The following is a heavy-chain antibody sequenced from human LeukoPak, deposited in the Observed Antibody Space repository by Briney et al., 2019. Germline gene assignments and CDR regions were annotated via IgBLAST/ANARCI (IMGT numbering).Heavy chain of an antibody. CDR1: GGSFSGYY. D-gene: IGHD4-17*01. CDR3: ARVIYGDFGGVDY. J-gene: IGHJ4*02. V-gene: IGHV4-34*01. Sequence: SETLSLTCAVYGGSFSGYYWSWIRQPPGKGLEWIGEINHSGSTNYNPSLKSRVTISVDTPKNQFSLKLSSVTAADTAVYYCARVIYGDFGGVDYWGQGTLVTVSS. CDR2: INHSGST.